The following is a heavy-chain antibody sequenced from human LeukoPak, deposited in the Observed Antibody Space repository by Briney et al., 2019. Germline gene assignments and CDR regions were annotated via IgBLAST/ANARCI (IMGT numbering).Heavy chain of an antibody. J-gene: IGHJ4*02. CDR1: GFTFDDYA. V-gene: IGHV3-9*01. D-gene: IGHD5-18*01. Sequence: PGRSLRLSCAASGFTFDDYAMHWVRQAPGKGLEWVSGISWNSGSIGYADSVKGRFTISRDNAKNSLYLQMNSLRAEGTALYYCAKGSGYSYGTIVDYWGQGTLVTVSS. CDR2: ISWNSGSI. CDR3: AKGSGYSYGTIVDY.